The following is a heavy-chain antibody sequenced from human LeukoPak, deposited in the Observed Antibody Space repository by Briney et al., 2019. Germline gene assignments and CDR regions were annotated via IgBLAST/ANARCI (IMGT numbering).Heavy chain of an antibody. CDR1: GFSFSNAW. V-gene: IGHV3-15*01. CDR2: IKSKTNGGTP. D-gene: IGHD6-19*01. CDR3: ATEGGSGWYGHFDH. J-gene: IGHJ4*02. Sequence: GGSLRLSCVVSGFSFSNAWMTWVRQAPGKGLEWVGRIKSKTNGGTPDYAAPVKGRFTISRDDSKSTLYLQMNSLETEDTATYYCATEGGSGWYGHFDHWGQGTLVTVSS.